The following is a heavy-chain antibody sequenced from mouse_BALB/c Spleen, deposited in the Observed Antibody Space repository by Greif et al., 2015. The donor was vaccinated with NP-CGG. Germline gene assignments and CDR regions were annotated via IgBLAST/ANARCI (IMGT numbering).Heavy chain of an antibody. V-gene: IGHV7-3*02. D-gene: IGHD3-1*01. CDR1: GFTFTDYY. CDR3: ARDIRQLGLPPFAY. J-gene: IGHJ3*01. CDR2: IRNKANGYTT. Sequence: EVHLVESGGGLVQPGGSLRLSCATSGFTFTDYYMSWVRQPPGKALEWLGFIRNKANGYTTEYSASVKGRFTISRDNSQSILYLQMNTLRAEDSATYYCARDIRQLGLPPFAYWGQGTLVTASA.